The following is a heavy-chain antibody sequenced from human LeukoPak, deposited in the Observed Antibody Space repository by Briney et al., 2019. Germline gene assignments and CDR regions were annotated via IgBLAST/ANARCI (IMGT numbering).Heavy chain of an antibody. CDR3: ARATGHSSSGWWNYYYGMDV. J-gene: IGHJ6*02. Sequence: GASVKVSCKASGYTFTSYGISWVRQAPGQGLEWMGWISAYNGNTNYAQKLQGRVTMTTDTSTSTAYMELRSLRSDDTAVYYCARATGHSSSGWWNYYYGMDVWGQGTTVTVSS. CDR1: GYTFTSYG. D-gene: IGHD6-19*01. V-gene: IGHV1-18*01. CDR2: ISAYNGNT.